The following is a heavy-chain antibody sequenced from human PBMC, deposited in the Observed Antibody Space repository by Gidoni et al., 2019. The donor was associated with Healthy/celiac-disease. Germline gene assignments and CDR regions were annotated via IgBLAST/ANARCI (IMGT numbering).Heavy chain of an antibody. Sequence: QVQLVESGGGVVQPGRSLRLSCAASGVPFSSYVMHWVRQAPGKGLEWVAVISYDGSNKYYADSVKCRFTISRDNSKNTLYLQMNSLRAEDTSVYYCVQGADGYWGQGTLVTVSS. CDR3: VQGADGY. CDR1: GVPFSSYV. V-gene: IGHV3-30*18. CDR2: ISYDGSNK. J-gene: IGHJ4*02.